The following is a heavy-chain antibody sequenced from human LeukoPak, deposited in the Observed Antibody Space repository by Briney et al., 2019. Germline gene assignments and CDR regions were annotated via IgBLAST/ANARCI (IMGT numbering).Heavy chain of an antibody. J-gene: IGHJ3*02. CDR2: ITGVASVT. CDR1: GFTFRFYA. Sequence: GGSLRLSCAGSGFTFRFYAMTWVRQAPGKGLEWVSGITGVASVTYDADSVKGRFNISRDNSKNTLYLQLNSLRVEDTAVYYCAKAYSTSLYGDAFHIWSQGTMVTVSP. V-gene: IGHV3-23*01. CDR3: AKAYSTSLYGDAFHI. D-gene: IGHD6-13*01.